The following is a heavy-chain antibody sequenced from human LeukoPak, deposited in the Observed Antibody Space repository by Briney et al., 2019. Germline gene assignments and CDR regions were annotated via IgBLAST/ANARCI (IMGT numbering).Heavy chain of an antibody. Sequence: GGSLRLSCAASGFTFSSYAMHWVRQAPGKGLEWVAVISYDGSNKYYADSVKGRFTISRDNSKNTLYLQMNSLRAEDTAVYYCAKDRQLSGSYYREWLGDYFDYWGQGTLVTVSS. CDR2: ISYDGSNK. CDR3: AKDRQLSGSYYREWLGDYFDY. V-gene: IGHV3-30-3*01. J-gene: IGHJ4*02. CDR1: GFTFSSYA. D-gene: IGHD1-26*01.